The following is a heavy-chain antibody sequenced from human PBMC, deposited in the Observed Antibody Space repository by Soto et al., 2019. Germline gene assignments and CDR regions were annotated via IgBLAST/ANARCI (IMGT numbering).Heavy chain of an antibody. CDR3: ARDEKYNWNDGYYYYGMDV. Sequence: GGSLRLSCAASGFTFSSYWMHWVRQAPGKGLVRVSRINSDGSSTSYADSVKGRFTISRDNAKNTLYLQMNSLRAEDTAVYYCARDEKYNWNDGYYYYGMDVWGQGTTVTVSS. V-gene: IGHV3-74*01. CDR1: GFTFSSYW. J-gene: IGHJ6*02. D-gene: IGHD1-1*01. CDR2: INSDGSST.